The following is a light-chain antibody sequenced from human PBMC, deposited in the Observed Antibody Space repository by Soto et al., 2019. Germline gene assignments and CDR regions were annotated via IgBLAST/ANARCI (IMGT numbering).Light chain of an antibody. CDR1: QIVSDSY. CDR2: GAS. Sequence: EIVLTQSPGTLSLSPGERATLSCRASQIVSDSYLAWYQQKPGQAPRLLIYGASNRATGIPDRFSGSGSGTDFTLTVSRLEPEDFALYYCQQYGSSPTFGGGTKVDIK. J-gene: IGKJ4*01. V-gene: IGKV3-20*01. CDR3: QQYGSSPT.